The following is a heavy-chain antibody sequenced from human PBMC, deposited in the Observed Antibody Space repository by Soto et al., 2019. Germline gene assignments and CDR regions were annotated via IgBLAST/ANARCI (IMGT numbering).Heavy chain of an antibody. CDR2: ISGNGDST. V-gene: IGHV3-23*01. CDR3: AKERITMVRGVLRANDY. Sequence: GYLRLSCAASGFTFRSYAMSWVRQAPGKGLEWVSGISGNGDSTYYADSVKGRFTISRDNSKNMLYLQMNSLRAEDTAVYYCAKERITMVRGVLRANDYWGQGTLVTVSS. D-gene: IGHD3-10*01. J-gene: IGHJ4*02. CDR1: GFTFRSYA.